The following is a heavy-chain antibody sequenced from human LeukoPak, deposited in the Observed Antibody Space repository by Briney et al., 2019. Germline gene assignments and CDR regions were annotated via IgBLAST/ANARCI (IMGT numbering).Heavy chain of an antibody. CDR2: INHSGST. Sequence: SETLSLTCAVYGGSFSGYYWSWIRQPPGKGLEWIGEINHSGSTNYNPSLKSRVTISVDTSKNQFSLKLSSVTAADTAVYYCARSRGWLQSHPLGYWGQGALVAVSS. V-gene: IGHV4-34*01. CDR1: GGSFSGYY. J-gene: IGHJ4*02. CDR3: ARSRGWLQSHPLGY. D-gene: IGHD5-24*01.